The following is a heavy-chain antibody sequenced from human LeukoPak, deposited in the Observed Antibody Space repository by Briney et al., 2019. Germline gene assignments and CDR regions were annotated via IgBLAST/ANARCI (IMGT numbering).Heavy chain of an antibody. CDR3: AKGPRYNWNDGYFDY. J-gene: IGHJ4*02. D-gene: IGHD1-1*01. V-gene: IGHV3-30*02. Sequence: GGSLRLSCAASGFTFSTYGMHWVRQAPGKGLEWVAFIRYDGSDKYYSDSVKGRFTISRDNSKNLLYLQLNSLRAEDTAVYYCAKGPRYNWNDGYFDYWGQGTLVTVSS. CDR1: GFTFSTYG. CDR2: IRYDGSDK.